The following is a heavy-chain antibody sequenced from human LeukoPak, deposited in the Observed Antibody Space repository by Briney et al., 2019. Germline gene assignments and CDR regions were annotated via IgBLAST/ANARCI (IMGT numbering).Heavy chain of an antibody. CDR2: IIPIFGTA. CDR3: ARGYCSSATCRHFDY. V-gene: IGHV1-18*04. CDR1: GYTFTYYY. J-gene: IGHJ4*02. Sequence: GASVKVSCKASGYTFTYYYMHWVRQAPGQGLEWMGGIIPIFGTANYAQKLQGRVTMTADTSTTTAYMELRSLRSDDTAVYYCARGYCSSATCRHFDYWGQGALVTVSS. D-gene: IGHD2-2*01.